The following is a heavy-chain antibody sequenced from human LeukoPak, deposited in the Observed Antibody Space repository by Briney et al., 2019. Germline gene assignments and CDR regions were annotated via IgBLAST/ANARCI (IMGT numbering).Heavy chain of an antibody. J-gene: IGHJ4*02. CDR1: GITLSNYA. CDR2: ISGSSGGT. V-gene: IGHV3-23*01. Sequence: GGSLRLSCAVSGITLSNYAMSWVRQAPGKGLEWVAGISGSSGGTHYADSVKGRFTISRDNPKNTLYLQMNNLRAGDTAVYFCAKRGVVIRVILVGFHKEAYYFDSWGQGALVTVSS. D-gene: IGHD3-22*01. CDR3: AKRGVVIRVILVGFHKEAYYFDS.